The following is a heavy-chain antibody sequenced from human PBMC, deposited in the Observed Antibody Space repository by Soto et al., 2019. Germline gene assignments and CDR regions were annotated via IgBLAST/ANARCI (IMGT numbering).Heavy chain of an antibody. CDR3: ARPSNNYVAH. Sequence: GDSLKISCKASGYSFSNYWIGWVHQMLGKGLEWMAIINPSDSDNRYSPSFPGQVTISADKSISTAYLQWNSLKASDTAMYYCARPSNNYVAHWGQGTLVTVSS. D-gene: IGHD4-4*01. CDR1: GYSFSNYW. J-gene: IGHJ4*02. CDR2: INPSDSDN. V-gene: IGHV5-51*07.